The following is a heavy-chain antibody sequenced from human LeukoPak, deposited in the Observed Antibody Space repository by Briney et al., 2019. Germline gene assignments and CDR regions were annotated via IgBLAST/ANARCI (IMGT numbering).Heavy chain of an antibody. V-gene: IGHV4-4*07. CDR3: AGGELGYCSSTSCYQFDY. CDR2: IYTSGST. Sequence: SETLSLTCTVSGGSISSYYWSWVRQPAGKGLEWIGRIYTSGSTNYNPSLKSRVTMSVDTSKNQFSLKLSSVTAADTAVYYCAGGELGYCSSTSCYQFDYWGQGTLVTVSS. D-gene: IGHD2-2*01. CDR1: GGSISSYY. J-gene: IGHJ4*02.